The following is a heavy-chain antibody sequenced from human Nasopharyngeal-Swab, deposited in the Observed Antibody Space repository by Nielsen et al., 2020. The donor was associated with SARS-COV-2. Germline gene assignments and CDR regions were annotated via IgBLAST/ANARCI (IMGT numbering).Heavy chain of an antibody. CDR1: GYTLTELS. CDR3: ATAPRGYSGYDRRTPFDY. CDR2: FDPEDGET. D-gene: IGHD5-12*01. V-gene: IGHV1-24*01. J-gene: IGHJ4*02. Sequence: VSVKVSCKVSGYTLTELSMHWVRQAPGKGLEWMGGFDPEDGETIYAQKFQGRVTMTEDTSTDTACMELSSLRSEDTAVYYCATAPRGYSGYDRRTPFDYWGQGTLVTVSS.